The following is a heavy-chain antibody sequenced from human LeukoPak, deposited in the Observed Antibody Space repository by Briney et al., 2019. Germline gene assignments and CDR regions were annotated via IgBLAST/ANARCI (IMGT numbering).Heavy chain of an antibody. V-gene: IGHV3-7*01. CDR1: GFTFSSYW. CDR3: ATVWLTAPYFDN. J-gene: IGHJ4*02. D-gene: IGHD6-19*01. Sequence: GGSLRLSCAASGFTFSSYWMSWVRQAPGKGLEWVANIKPDGSEKTYVDSVKGRFTISRDNAKNSLYLQMNSLGAEDTAVYYCATVWLTAPYFDNWGQGTLVTVSS. CDR2: IKPDGSEK.